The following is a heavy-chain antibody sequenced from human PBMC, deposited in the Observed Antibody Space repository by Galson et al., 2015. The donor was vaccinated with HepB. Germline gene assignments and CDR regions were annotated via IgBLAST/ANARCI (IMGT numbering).Heavy chain of an antibody. CDR3: ARDMGDSAYDASDI. D-gene: IGHD3-22*01. CDR1: GYTFSSYY. CDR2: IIPIFGTT. V-gene: IGHV1-69*13. Sequence: SVKVSCKASGYTFSSYYISWVRQAPGQGLEWMGGIIPIFGTTNYAQKFQGRVTITADESTVTVYMELNSLRSEDTAVYYCARDMGDSAYDASDIWGQGTMVTVSS. J-gene: IGHJ3*02.